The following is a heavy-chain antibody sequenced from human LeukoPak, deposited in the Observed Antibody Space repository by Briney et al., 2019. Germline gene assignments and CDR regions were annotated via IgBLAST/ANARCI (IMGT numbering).Heavy chain of an antibody. CDR3: ARGFWYDTTGWFEP. V-gene: IGHV3-48*03. CDR2: IISSGSTI. CDR1: GFTFSSYE. D-gene: IGHD3-22*01. J-gene: IGHJ5*02. Sequence: GVSLRLSRAASGFTFSSYEMNWVRQAPGKGLEWVSYIISSGSTIYYADSVKGRFTISRDNANNSLYLQMNSLRVEDTAVYYCARGFWYDTTGWFEPWGQGTLVTVSS.